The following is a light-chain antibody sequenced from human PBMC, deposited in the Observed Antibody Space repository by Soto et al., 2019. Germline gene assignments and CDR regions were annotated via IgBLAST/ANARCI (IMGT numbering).Light chain of an antibody. CDR2: GNS. V-gene: IGLV1-40*01. J-gene: IGLJ1*01. CDR1: SSNIGAGYD. CDR3: QSYDSSLSALYV. Sequence: QAVVTQPPSVSGAPGQRVTISCTGSSSNIGAGYDVHWYQQLPGTAPKLLIYGNSNRPSGVPDRFSGSKSGTSASLAITGLQAEDEADYYCQSYDSSLSALYVIGTGTKLTVL.